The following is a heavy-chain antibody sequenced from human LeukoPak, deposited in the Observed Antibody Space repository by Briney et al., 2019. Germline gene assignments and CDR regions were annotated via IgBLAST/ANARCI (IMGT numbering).Heavy chain of an antibody. CDR3: AKSVDTAMVASPDY. V-gene: IGHV3-21*04. CDR2: ISSSSSYI. Sequence: GGSLRLSCAASGFTFSSYSMNWVRQAPGKGLEWVSSISSSSSYIYYADSVKGRFTISRDNAKNSLYLQMNSLRAEDTAVYYCAKSVDTAMVASPDYWGQGTLVTVSS. D-gene: IGHD5-18*01. J-gene: IGHJ4*02. CDR1: GFTFSSYS.